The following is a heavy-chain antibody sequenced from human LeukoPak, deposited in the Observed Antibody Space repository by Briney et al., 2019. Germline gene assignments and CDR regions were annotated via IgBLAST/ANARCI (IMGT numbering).Heavy chain of an antibody. CDR1: GFTFSSYA. J-gene: IGHJ5*02. CDR2: ISYDGSNK. CDR3: AREVGDFNWFDP. Sequence: GGSLRLSCAASGFTFSSYAMHWVRQAPGKGLGWVAVISYDGSNKYYADSVKGRFTISRDNSKNTLYLQMNSLRAEDTAVYYCAREVGDFNWFDPWGQGTLVTVSS. D-gene: IGHD2-21*02. V-gene: IGHV3-30*04.